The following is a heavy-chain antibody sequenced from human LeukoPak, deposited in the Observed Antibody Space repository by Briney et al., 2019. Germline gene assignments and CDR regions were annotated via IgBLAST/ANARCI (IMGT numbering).Heavy chain of an antibody. J-gene: IGHJ5*02. Sequence: WDTLSLTCTVSGGSITSYYWSWIRQPPGKGLEWIGYIYFSGTTKYNPSLESRVTISVDTSKNQFSLKLSSVTAADAAVYYCARRRAEGGSNGHYNWFDPWGQGILVTVSS. V-gene: IGHV4-59*08. CDR3: ARRRAEGGSNGHYNWFDP. CDR2: IYFSGTT. CDR1: GGSITSYY. D-gene: IGHD6-13*01.